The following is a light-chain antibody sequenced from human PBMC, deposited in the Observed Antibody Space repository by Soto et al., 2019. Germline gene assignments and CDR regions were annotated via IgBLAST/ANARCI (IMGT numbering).Light chain of an antibody. Sequence: QSALTQPASVSGPPGQSITIPCAGTSSDVGGYNYVSWYQLHPGKAPKLIISEVRNRPSGVSLRFSGSKSGNTASLTISGLQAEDEADYFCSSYTSDSNPYVFGTGTKVTAL. J-gene: IGLJ1*01. CDR1: SSDVGGYNY. V-gene: IGLV2-14*01. CDR2: EVR. CDR3: SSYTSDSNPYV.